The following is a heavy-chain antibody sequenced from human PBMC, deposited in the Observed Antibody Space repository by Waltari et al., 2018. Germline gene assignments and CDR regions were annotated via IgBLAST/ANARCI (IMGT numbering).Heavy chain of an antibody. Sequence: EVQLVESGGGLVQPGGSLRPSCEAHGFTFRSNWIAWVRQAPGRGLEWVANINQDGGETYYVDSVRGRFTISRDNARNSLYLQMDSLRDEDTALYYCARDRGWNTLDYWGQGTLVTVSS. V-gene: IGHV3-7*04. CDR3: ARDRGWNTLDY. CDR2: INQDGGET. CDR1: GFTFRSNW. J-gene: IGHJ4*02. D-gene: IGHD6-19*01.